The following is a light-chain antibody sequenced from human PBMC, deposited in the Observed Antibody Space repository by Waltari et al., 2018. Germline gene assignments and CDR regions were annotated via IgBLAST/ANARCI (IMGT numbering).Light chain of an antibody. J-gene: IGLJ3*02. CDR3: CSYAGSSTV. Sequence: QSALTQPAPVSGSPGQSITISCTGTSSDVGSYHLVSWYQQHPGKAPKLMIYEGSKRPSGVSNRFSGSKSGNTASLTISGLQAEDEADYYCCSYAGSSTVFGGGTKLTVL. V-gene: IGLV2-23*01. CDR1: SSDVGSYHL. CDR2: EGS.